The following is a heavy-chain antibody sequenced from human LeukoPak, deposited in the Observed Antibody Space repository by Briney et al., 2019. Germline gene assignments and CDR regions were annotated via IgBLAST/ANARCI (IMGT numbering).Heavy chain of an antibody. D-gene: IGHD2-21*01. CDR1: GFPFRSYG. J-gene: IGHJ4*02. CDR2: LVYDERN. V-gene: IGHV3-33*01. Sequence: GVSLRLSCAASGFPFRSYGMHWVRQAPGKGLEWVARLVYDERNDYANSVKGRFTISRDNSKNMLYLQMDNLRVDDTAMYYCARDLSAAYDFWGQGILVTVYS. CDR3: ARDLSAAYDF.